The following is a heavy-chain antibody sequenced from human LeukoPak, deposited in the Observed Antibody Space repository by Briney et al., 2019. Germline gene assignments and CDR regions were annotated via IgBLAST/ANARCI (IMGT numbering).Heavy chain of an antibody. Sequence: PGGSLRLSCAASGFTFSAYAMHWVRQAPGKRVEYVSSINSNGGSTYYANSVRGRFTVSRDNSKNTLYLQIDSLRAEDMAVYFCAKSQWLAQEGFDYWGQGTLVTVSS. CDR1: GFTFSAYA. J-gene: IGHJ4*02. CDR3: AKSQWLAQEGFDY. V-gene: IGHV3-64*01. D-gene: IGHD6-19*01. CDR2: INSNGGST.